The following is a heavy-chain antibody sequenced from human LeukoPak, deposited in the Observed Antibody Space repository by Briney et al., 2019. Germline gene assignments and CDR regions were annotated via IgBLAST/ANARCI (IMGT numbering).Heavy chain of an antibody. CDR3: ARERHYYGSGSYAYYFDY. D-gene: IGHD3-10*01. CDR2: IKQDGSEK. V-gene: IGHV3-7*01. J-gene: IGHJ4*02. Sequence: GGSLRLSCAASGFTFSSYWMSWVRQAPGKGLEWVANIKQDGSEKYYVDSVKGRLTISRDNAKNSLYLQMNSLRAEDTAVYYCARERHYYGSGSYAYYFDYWGQGTLVTVSS. CDR1: GFTFSSYW.